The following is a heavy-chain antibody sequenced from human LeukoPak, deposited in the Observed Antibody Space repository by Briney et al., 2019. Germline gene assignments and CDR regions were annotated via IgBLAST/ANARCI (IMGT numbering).Heavy chain of an antibody. V-gene: IGHV3-23*01. Sequence: PGGSLRLSCAASGFTFNNYAMTWVRQAPGKGLESVSAISGSGGTTLYADSVKGRFTISRDNSKSTLYLQMNSLRAEDTAVYYCAKDQGIQLWLKYFQHWGQGTLVTVSS. J-gene: IGHJ1*01. CDR2: ISGSGGTT. CDR3: AKDQGIQLWLKYFQH. CDR1: GFTFNNYA. D-gene: IGHD5-18*01.